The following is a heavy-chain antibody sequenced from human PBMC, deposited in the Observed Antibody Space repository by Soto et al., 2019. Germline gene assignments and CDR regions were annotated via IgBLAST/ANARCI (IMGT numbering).Heavy chain of an antibody. CDR2: IYYSGST. CDR3: ARHTPMTTVTTTNYYYYYYMDV. CDR1: GVSISSISYY. J-gene: IGHJ6*03. Sequence: SEPQSLTCTVAGVSISSISYYWGWIRQPPGKGLEWIGSIYYSGSTYYNPSLKSRVTISVDTSKNQFSLKLSSVTAADTAVYYCARHTPMTTVTTTNYYYYYYMDVWGKGTTVTVSS. D-gene: IGHD4-17*01. V-gene: IGHV4-39*01.